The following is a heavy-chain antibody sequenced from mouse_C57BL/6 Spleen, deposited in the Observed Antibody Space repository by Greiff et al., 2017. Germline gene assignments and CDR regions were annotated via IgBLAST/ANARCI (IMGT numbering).Heavy chain of an antibody. D-gene: IGHD1-1*01. J-gene: IGHJ4*01. V-gene: IGHV1-55*01. CDR2: IYPGSGST. Sequence: VQLQQPGAELVKPGASVKMSCKASGYTFTSYWITWVKQRHGQGLEWIGDIYPGSGSTYYNEKFKGQATLTVDTSSSTAYMQLSSLTSEGSAVYYCARDYEDALDYWGQGTSVTVSS. CDR3: ARDYEDALDY. CDR1: GYTFTSYW.